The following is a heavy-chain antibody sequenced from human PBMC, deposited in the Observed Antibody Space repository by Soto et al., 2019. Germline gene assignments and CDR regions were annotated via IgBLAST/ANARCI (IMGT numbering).Heavy chain of an antibody. CDR3: ARESDDVDTAMVHYYYYGMDV. CDR1: GGTFSSYA. CDR2: IIPIVGTA. V-gene: IGHV1-69*06. D-gene: IGHD5-18*01. J-gene: IGHJ6*02. Sequence: QVQLVQSGAEVKKPGSSVKVSCKASGGTFSSYAISWVRQAPGQGLEWMGGIIPIVGTANYAQKFQARVTITADKSTSTAYMELSSLRSEDTAVYYCARESDDVDTAMVHYYYYGMDVWGQGTTVTVSS.